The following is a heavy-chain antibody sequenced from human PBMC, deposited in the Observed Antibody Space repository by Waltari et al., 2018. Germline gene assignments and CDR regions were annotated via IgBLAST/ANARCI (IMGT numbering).Heavy chain of an antibody. D-gene: IGHD6-19*01. CDR2: IYSGGST. CDR3: ARAWSGWSGWFDP. CDR1: GLPVSGNY. V-gene: IGHV3-53*01. J-gene: IGHJ5*02. Sequence: EVQLVESGGGLIQPGGSLRVSCAASGLPVSGNYMVGGRPAPGKGLEWVSFIYSGGSTYYEDSVKGRFTISRDNSKNTLYLKMNSLRAEDTAVYYCARAWSGWSGWFDPWGQGTLVTVSS.